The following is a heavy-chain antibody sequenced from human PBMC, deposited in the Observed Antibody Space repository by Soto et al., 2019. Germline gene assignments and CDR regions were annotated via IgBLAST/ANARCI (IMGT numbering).Heavy chain of an antibody. CDR3: ARDGAYCYGFDV. J-gene: IGHJ6*02. Sequence: SLCLPCTLSGDCLNNNDIYWTWNRQSPGKGLEWIASIDYSGSTYYNPSFKSGVVISADTSKNLFSLMLRSVTAADTALYFCARDGAYCYGFDVWGQGTRVTVS. CDR2: IDYSGST. V-gene: IGHV4-30-4*01. D-gene: IGHD3-16*01. CDR1: GDCLNNNDIY.